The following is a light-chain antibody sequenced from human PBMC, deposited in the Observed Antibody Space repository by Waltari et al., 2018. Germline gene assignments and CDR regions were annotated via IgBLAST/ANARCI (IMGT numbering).Light chain of an antibody. CDR2: LGS. J-gene: IGKJ4*01. CDR1: HSLLQGNGNNY. V-gene: IGKV2-28*01. Sequence: DIVMTQSPLPLPVPPGEPASIFCRSSHSLLQGNGNNYLDWYLQKPGQAPPLLIYLGSNWGSGGPGRFTGSGSGKNFTLEIPRVEADGVGIYYCMEALQTVPPFGGGTTVEIK. CDR3: MEALQTVPP.